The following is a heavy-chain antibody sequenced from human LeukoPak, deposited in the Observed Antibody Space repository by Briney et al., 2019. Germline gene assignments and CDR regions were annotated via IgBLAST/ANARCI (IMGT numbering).Heavy chain of an antibody. CDR1: GFTFSNYA. D-gene: IGHD3-10*01. Sequence: PGGSLRLSCAASGFTFSNYAVSWVRQAPGKGLEWVSVISGSGGTTYYADSVQGRFTISRDNSKNTLYLQMDSLRAEDTAVYYCTRGFGSGSSVPFEYWGQGTLVTVSS. J-gene: IGHJ4*02. CDR2: ISGSGGTT. CDR3: TRGFGSGSSVPFEY. V-gene: IGHV3-23*01.